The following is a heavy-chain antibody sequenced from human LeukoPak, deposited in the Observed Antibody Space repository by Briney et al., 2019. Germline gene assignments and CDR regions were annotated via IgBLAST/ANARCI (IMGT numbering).Heavy chain of an antibody. CDR2: MNPNSGNT. CDR3: VALGQ. J-gene: IGHJ4*02. D-gene: IGHD3-16*01. V-gene: IGHV1-8*03. Sequence: ASVKVSCKASGYTFTNCDINWVRQATGQGLEWMGWMNPNSGNTGYAQKFQDRVTITRNTSIRTAYMELSSLRSEDTAVYYCVALGQWGQGTLVTVSS. CDR1: GYTFTNCD.